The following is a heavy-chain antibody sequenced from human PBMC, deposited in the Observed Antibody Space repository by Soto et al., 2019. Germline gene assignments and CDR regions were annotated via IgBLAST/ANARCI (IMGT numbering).Heavy chain of an antibody. CDR1: GGSISSSSYY. CDR2: IDYSGST. D-gene: IGHD1-7*01. CDR3: AREWNYHGEGWFDP. J-gene: IGHJ5*02. Sequence: QLLESGPGLVKPPETLSLTCSVSGGSISSSSYYWGWVRQPPGKGLEWIGSIDYSGSTYYNPSLKSRVTIFVDTSNNQFSLRLNSVTAADTAVYYCAREWNYHGEGWFDPWGQGTLVTVSS. V-gene: IGHV4-39*02.